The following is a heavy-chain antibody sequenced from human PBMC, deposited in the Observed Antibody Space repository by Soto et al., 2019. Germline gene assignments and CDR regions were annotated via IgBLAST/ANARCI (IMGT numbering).Heavy chain of an antibody. CDR1: GYTFTSYG. CDR3: ARVPITMIVVVITTGPWFDP. V-gene: IGHV1-18*01. CDR2: ISAYNGNT. D-gene: IGHD3-22*01. J-gene: IGHJ5*02. Sequence: QVQLVQSGAEVKKPGASVKVSCKASGYTFTSYGISWVRQAPGQGLEWMGWISAYNGNTNYAQKLQGRVTMTTDPSTSTAYMELRSLRSDDTAVYYCARVPITMIVVVITTGPWFDPWGQGTLVTVSS.